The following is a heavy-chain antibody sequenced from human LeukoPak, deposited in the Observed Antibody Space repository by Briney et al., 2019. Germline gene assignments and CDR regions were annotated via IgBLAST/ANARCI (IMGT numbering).Heavy chain of an antibody. CDR3: ARAGGDFTLDY. CDR1: GVSMSSSPYY. J-gene: IGHJ4*02. D-gene: IGHD4-17*01. Sequence: PSETLSLTCTVSGVSMSSSPYYWGWIRQPPGKGLEWIGEIYHSGSTNYNASLKSRVTISVDKSKNQFSLKLSSVTAADTAVYYCARAGGDFTLDYWGQGTLVTVSS. V-gene: IGHV4-39*07. CDR2: IYHSGST.